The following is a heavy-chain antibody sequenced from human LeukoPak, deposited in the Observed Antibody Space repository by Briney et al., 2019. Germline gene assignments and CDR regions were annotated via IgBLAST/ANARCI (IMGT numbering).Heavy chain of an antibody. CDR3: ATYVVTGDYLDY. CDR1: GFTVSSSY. D-gene: IGHD3-22*01. Sequence: GGSLRLSCAASGFTVSSSYMSWVRQAPGKGLEWVSVIYSGGSTYYAGSVKGRFTISRDNSKNTLYLQMNSLKPEDTAVYYYATYVVTGDYLDYWGQGTLVTVSS. V-gene: IGHV3-66*02. J-gene: IGHJ4*02. CDR2: IYSGGST.